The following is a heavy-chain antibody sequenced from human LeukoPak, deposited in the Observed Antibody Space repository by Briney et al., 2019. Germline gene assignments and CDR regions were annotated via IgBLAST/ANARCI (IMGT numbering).Heavy chain of an antibody. Sequence: GGSLRLSCAASGFTVSSNYMSWVRQAPGKGLEWVSVIYSGGSTYYADSVKGRFTISRDNSKNTLYLQMNSLRAEDTAVYYCAREGGYSYYYMDVWGKGTTVTISS. CDR3: AREGGYSYYYMDV. CDR2: IYSGGST. J-gene: IGHJ6*03. CDR1: GFTVSSNY. V-gene: IGHV3-66*01.